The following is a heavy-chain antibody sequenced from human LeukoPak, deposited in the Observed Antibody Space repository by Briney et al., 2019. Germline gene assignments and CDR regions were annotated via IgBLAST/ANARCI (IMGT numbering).Heavy chain of an antibody. CDR3: ARDPEGDY. CDR1: GFTFSSYY. V-gene: IGHV3-74*01. J-gene: IGHJ4*02. Sequence: GGSLRHSCAASGFTFSSYYMYWVRQAPGKGLVWVSRLNTDGRTPSYADSVKGRFTISRDNAKNTLYLQMNSLRAEATAVYYCARDPEGDYWGQGTLVTVSS. CDR2: LNTDGRTP.